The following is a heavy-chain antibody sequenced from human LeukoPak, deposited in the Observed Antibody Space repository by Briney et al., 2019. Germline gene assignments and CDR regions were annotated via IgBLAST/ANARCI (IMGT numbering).Heavy chain of an antibody. J-gene: IGHJ4*02. CDR1: GGSISGYY. V-gene: IGHV4-4*07. Sequence: SETLYLTCTVSGGSISGYYWSWIRQPAGKGLEWIGRLYTSGSTNYSPSLKSRVTMSVDTSKSKFALKLSSVTAADTAVYYCARGPTYGSGSFIDYWGQGTLVTVSS. CDR3: ARGPTYGSGSFIDY. CDR2: LYTSGST. D-gene: IGHD3-10*01.